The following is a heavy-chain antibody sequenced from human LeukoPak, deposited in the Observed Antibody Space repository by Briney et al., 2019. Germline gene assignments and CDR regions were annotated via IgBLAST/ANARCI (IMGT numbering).Heavy chain of an antibody. J-gene: IGHJ4*02. V-gene: IGHV4-30-2*01. CDR1: GGSISSGSYY. CDR2: IYHSGST. Sequence: ASGTLSLTCTVSGGSISSGSYYWSWIRQPPGKGLEWIGYIYHSGSTYYNPSLKSRVTISVDRSKNQFSLKLSSVTAADTAVYYCARGGWYFDYWGQGTLVTVSS. D-gene: IGHD6-19*01. CDR3: ARGGWYFDY.